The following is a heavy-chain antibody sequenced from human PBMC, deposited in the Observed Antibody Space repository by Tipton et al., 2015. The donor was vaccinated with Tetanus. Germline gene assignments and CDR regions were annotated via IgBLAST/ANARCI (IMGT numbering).Heavy chain of an antibody. CDR2: IYYTGNT. V-gene: IGHV4-59*06. D-gene: IGHD6-6*01. CDR3: ARRSVSARFDD. Sequence: PGLVKPSETLSLSCTVSGGSISSFYWSWIRQSPGRGLEWIGYIYYTGNTYYNPSLKSRLTISVDTSKNQFSLKLNSVTAADTAVYYCARRSVSARFDDWGQGAQVTVSS. CDR1: GGSISSFY. J-gene: IGHJ4*02.